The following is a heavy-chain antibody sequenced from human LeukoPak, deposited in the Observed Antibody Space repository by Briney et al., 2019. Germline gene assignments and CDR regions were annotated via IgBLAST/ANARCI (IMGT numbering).Heavy chain of an antibody. J-gene: IGHJ5*02. Sequence: SETLSLTCTVSGVSISSHYWSWVRQHPGKGLEWVGYIYNSGRTNYNPSLKSRVTISVDTSKNQFSLKLSSVTAADTAVYYCARVGIAVAGMEREVGDNWFDPWGQGTLVTVSS. CDR3: ARVGIAVAGMEREVGDNWFDP. V-gene: IGHV4-59*11. CDR1: GVSISSHY. D-gene: IGHD6-19*01. CDR2: IYNSGRT.